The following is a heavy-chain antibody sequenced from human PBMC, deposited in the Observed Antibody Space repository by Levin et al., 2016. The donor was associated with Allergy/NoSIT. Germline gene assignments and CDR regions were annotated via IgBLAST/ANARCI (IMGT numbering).Heavy chain of an antibody. V-gene: IGHV4-39*01. CDR1: GGSISSSSYY. CDR2: VYYSVNT. Sequence: SETLSLTCTVSGGSISSSSYYWGWIRQPPGKGLEWIGSVYYSVNTYYNPSLKSRVTISADTSKNQFSLKLSSVTAADTAVYYCAAASSTWYLPSWGQGTLVTVSS. CDR3: AAASSTWYLPS. D-gene: IGHD6-13*01. J-gene: IGHJ5*02.